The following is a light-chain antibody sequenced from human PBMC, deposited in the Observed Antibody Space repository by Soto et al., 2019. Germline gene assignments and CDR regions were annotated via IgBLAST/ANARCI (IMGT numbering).Light chain of an antibody. CDR3: QQSGSSHQT. CDR1: QSVSSSF. Sequence: EIVLTQPPGTLSLSPGERATLSCRASQSVSSSFLAWYQHKPGQAPRLLIYGASSRATAIPDRFSGSGSGTDFTLTISRLEPEDFAVYYCQQSGSSHQTFGQGTKLEIK. CDR2: GAS. J-gene: IGKJ2*01. V-gene: IGKV3-20*01.